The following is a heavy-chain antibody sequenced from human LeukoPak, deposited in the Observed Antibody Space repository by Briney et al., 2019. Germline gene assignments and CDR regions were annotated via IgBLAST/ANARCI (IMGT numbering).Heavy chain of an antibody. CDR3: AKSNFLTTVTDKTTDY. J-gene: IGHJ4*02. CDR2: ISGSGGGT. V-gene: IGHV3-23*01. Sequence: GGSLRLSCAASGFTFSSYAMSWVCEAPGEGLEWGSAISGSGGGTYYADSVKSRFTISRDNSKNTLYLQMNSLRAEDTAVYYCAKSNFLTTVTDKTTDYWGQGTLVTVSS. CDR1: GFTFSSYA. D-gene: IGHD4-11*01.